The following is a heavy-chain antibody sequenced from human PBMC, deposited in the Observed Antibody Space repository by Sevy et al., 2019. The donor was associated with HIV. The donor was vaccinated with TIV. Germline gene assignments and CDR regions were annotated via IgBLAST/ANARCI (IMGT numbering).Heavy chain of an antibody. V-gene: IGHV3-13*01. Sequence: GGSLRLSCAATAFTFSSYDMHWVRQVAGKGLEWVSSIGLSGDTYFPGSVKGRFTISRGNVKNYLYLQMGSVRAGDSCVYYCASETAADAFDVWGQGTFVTVSS. D-gene: IGHD6-13*01. CDR2: IGLSGDT. CDR3: ASETAADAFDV. CDR1: AFTFSSYD. J-gene: IGHJ3*01.